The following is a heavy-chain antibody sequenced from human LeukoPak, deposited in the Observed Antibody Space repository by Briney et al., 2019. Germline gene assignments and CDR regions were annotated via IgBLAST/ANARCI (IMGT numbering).Heavy chain of an antibody. CDR2: ISNSGVST. V-gene: IGHV3-23*01. CDR1: GFTFSTYA. Sequence: GGSLRLSCAAFGFTFSTYAMSWVRQAPGKGLEWVSAISNSGVSTYYTDSVKGRFTISRDNSRNTLYLQMNSLRAEDTAVYFCAKRVMSGYYRGFGDYWGQGTLVTVSS. J-gene: IGHJ4*02. CDR3: AKRVMSGYYRGFGDY. D-gene: IGHD3-3*01.